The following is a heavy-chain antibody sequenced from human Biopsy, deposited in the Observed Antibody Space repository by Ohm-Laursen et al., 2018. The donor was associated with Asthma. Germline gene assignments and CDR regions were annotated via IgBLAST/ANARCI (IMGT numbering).Heavy chain of an antibody. CDR3: ARGRITMIGGWFDP. J-gene: IGHJ5*02. CDR2: IHYSGST. D-gene: IGHD3-22*01. V-gene: IGHV4-59*07. Sequence: SDTLSLTCTVSGVSIRSYYWTWIRQPPGKGLEWIGNIHYSGSTYSNPSLKSRVTISVDTSKKQISLRLSSVAAADTAVYYCARGRITMIGGWFDPWGQGTLVTVSS. CDR1: GVSIRSYY.